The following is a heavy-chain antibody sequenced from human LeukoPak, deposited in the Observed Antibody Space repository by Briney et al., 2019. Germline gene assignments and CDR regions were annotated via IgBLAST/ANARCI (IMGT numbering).Heavy chain of an antibody. CDR2: IYCSGST. D-gene: IGHD3-10*01. V-gene: IGHV4-59*12. Sequence: SETLSLTCAVSGGSISSYYWSWVRQPPGKGLERVGYIYCSGSTNYNPFLQSRITISVDTSMNKFSLKLSSVTAADTAVYYCARAPGGDITRVRGVIADYYFDYWGQGTLVTVSS. CDR1: GGSISSYY. J-gene: IGHJ4*02. CDR3: ARAPGGDITRVRGVIADYYFDY.